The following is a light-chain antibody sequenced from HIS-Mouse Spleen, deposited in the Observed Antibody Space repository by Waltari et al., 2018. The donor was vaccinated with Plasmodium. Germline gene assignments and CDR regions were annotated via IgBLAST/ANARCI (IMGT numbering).Light chain of an antibody. Sequence: QSALTQPRSVSGSPGQSVTISCTGTSSDVGGYNYVSWYHQHPGKAPKLMIYDVSKRPSGVPVRFSGSKSGNTASLTISGLQAEDEADYYCCSYAGSYTWVFGGGTKLTVL. J-gene: IGLJ3*02. CDR2: DVS. CDR1: SSDVGGYNY. V-gene: IGLV2-11*01. CDR3: CSYAGSYTWV.